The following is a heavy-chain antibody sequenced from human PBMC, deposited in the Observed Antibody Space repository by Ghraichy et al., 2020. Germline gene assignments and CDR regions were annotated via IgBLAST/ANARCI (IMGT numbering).Heavy chain of an antibody. Sequence: QTLSLTCTFSGFSLSTTDMRVTWIRQPPGKALEWLGRIDWNDDKLYSTSLKGRLTISTDTSKSQVVLTMTNMGPMDTATYYCTRGTTGWFKLDYWGQGILVTVSS. V-gene: IGHV2-70*04. J-gene: IGHJ4*02. D-gene: IGHD1-14*01. CDR3: TRGTTGWFKLDY. CDR2: IDWNDDK. CDR1: GFSLSTTDMR.